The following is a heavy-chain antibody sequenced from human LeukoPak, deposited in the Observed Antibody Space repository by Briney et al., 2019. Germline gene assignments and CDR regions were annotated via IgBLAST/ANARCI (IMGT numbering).Heavy chain of an antibody. J-gene: IGHJ4*02. CDR3: AREDSGWYGLDYFDY. V-gene: IGHV3-7*01. Sequence: GSLRLSCAASGFTFSSYWMSWVRQAPGKGLEWVANIKQDGSEKYYVDSVKGRFTISRDNAKNSLYLQMNSLRAEDTAVYYCAREDSGWYGLDYFDYWGQGTLVTVSS. CDR2: IKQDGSEK. D-gene: IGHD6-19*01. CDR1: GFTFSSYW.